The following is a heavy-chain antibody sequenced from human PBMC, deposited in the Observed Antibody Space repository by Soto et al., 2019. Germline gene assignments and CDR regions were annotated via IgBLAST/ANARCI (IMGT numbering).Heavy chain of an antibody. D-gene: IGHD4-17*01. CDR2: IIPIFGTA. CDR1: GGTFSSYA. CDR3: ARAPVTTFISIVGWFDP. V-gene: IGHV1-69*13. J-gene: IGHJ5*02. Sequence: ASVKVSCKASGGTFSSYAISWVRQAPGQGLEWMGGIIPIFGTANYAQKFQGRVTITADESTSTAYMELSSLRSEDTAVYYCARAPVTTFISIVGWFDPWGQGTLVTVSS.